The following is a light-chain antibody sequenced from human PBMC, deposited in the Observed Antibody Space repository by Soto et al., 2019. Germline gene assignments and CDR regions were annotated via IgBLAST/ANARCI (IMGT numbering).Light chain of an antibody. CDR3: QQYNTYS. CDR2: HAS. V-gene: IGKV1-13*02. Sequence: AIQLTQSPSSLSASVGDRVTITCRASQGISSYLAWYQQKPGKAPKLLIYHASTLESGVPSRFSGSGSGTEFSLTISSLQPDDFATYYCQQYNTYSFGQGTKGDIK. CDR1: QGISSY. J-gene: IGKJ1*01.